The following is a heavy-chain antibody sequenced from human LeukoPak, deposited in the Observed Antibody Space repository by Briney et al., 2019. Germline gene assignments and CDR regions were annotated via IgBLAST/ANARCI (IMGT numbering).Heavy chain of an antibody. D-gene: IGHD1-1*01. CDR2: IKQDGSQK. Sequence: GGSLRLSCEPSGFTFSSNWMSWVRQASGKGLEWVANIKQDGSQKYYVDSVKGRFTISRDNAKNSLYLQMNSLRADDTAVYYCARDLEGLDYWGQGTLVTVSS. J-gene: IGHJ4*02. V-gene: IGHV3-7*04. CDR3: ARDLEGLDY. CDR1: GFTFSSNW.